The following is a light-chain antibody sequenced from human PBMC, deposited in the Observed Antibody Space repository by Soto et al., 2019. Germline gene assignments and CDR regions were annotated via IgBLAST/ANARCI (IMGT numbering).Light chain of an antibody. Sequence: QSALAQPASVSGSPGQSITISCTGTSSDVGRYNLVSWYQQHPGKAPRLVIYEDTKRPSGVSDRFSGSKSGNTASLTISGLQTEDEADYHCCSHVGRGTVVFGGGTKLTVL. V-gene: IGLV2-23*01. CDR3: CSHVGRGTVV. CDR1: SSDVGRYNL. J-gene: IGLJ2*01. CDR2: EDT.